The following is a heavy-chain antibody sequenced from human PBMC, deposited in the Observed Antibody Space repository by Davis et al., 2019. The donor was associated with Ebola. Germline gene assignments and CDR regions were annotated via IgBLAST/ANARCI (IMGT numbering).Heavy chain of an antibody. V-gene: IGHV3-48*02. CDR1: GFTFSPYS. J-gene: IGHJ4*02. CDR3: ARSVDGFFDH. Sequence: GGSLRLSCAASGFTFSPYSMNWVRQAPGKGLEWVSYITSASTTIHYADSVKGRFTISRDNAKNSVYLQMNSLRDEDTAVYYCARSVDGFFDHWGQGTLVTVSS. CDR2: ITSASTTI. D-gene: IGHD4-23*01.